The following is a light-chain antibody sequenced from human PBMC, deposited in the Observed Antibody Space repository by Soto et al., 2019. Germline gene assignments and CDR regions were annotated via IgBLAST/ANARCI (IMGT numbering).Light chain of an antibody. CDR3: QQSYSTLRT. J-gene: IGKJ1*01. Sequence: DIQMTQSPSSLSASVGDRVTITCRASQSISSYLNWYQQKPGKAPKLLIYAASSLQSGVPSRFSGSGSGTDFTLTISSLQREDFATYYCQQSYSTLRTFGQGTKVEI. V-gene: IGKV1-39*01. CDR2: AAS. CDR1: QSISSY.